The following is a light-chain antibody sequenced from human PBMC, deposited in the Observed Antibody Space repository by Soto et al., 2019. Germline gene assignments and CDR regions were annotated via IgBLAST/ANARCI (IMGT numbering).Light chain of an antibody. CDR1: QSISGW. CDR3: RQGYTSPLP. Sequence: DIPMTQSPSTLSASVGDRVTITCRASQSISGWLAWYQQKPGTAPKLLIYEASNLESGVPSRFSGSGSGTEFTLTISSLQPDDFATYYCRQGYTSPLPFGGGTKVAIK. V-gene: IGKV1-5*01. J-gene: IGKJ4*01. CDR2: EAS.